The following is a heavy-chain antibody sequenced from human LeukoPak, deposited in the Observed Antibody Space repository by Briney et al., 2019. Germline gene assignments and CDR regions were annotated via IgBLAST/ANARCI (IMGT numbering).Heavy chain of an antibody. CDR3: ARDSVIPGYYLDY. Sequence: PSETLSLTCTVSGGSITSSSYYWGWIRQPPGKGLEWIGTIYYSGSTYYNPSLKSRVTISVDTSKNQFSLKLNSVTAADTAVYYCARDSVIPGYYLDYWGPGTLVTVSS. V-gene: IGHV4-39*07. CDR1: GGSITSSSYY. D-gene: IGHD2/OR15-2a*01. CDR2: IYYSGST. J-gene: IGHJ4*02.